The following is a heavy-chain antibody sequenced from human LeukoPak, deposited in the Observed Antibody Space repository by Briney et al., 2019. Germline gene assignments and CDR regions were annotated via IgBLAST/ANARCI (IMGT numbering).Heavy chain of an antibody. D-gene: IGHD6-19*01. J-gene: IGHJ4*02. CDR1: GFTFTSYV. V-gene: IGHV3-23*01. CDR3: AKGRKPGVAVAYDY. CDR2: VSGSGGTT. Sequence: GGSLRLSCAVSGFTFTSYVMNWVRQAPGKGLEWVSGVSGSGGTTYYADSVKGRFTVSRDNSKNTLYLQMNSLRAEDTALYRCAKGRKPGVAVAYDYWGQGTLVTVSS.